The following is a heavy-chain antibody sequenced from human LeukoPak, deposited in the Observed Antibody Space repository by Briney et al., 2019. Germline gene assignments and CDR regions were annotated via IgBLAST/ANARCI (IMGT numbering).Heavy chain of an antibody. CDR2: IIPILGIA. D-gene: IGHD6-13*01. J-gene: IGHJ5*02. V-gene: IGHV1-69*04. CDR1: GGTFSSYA. Sequence: SVKVSCKASGGTFSSYAISWVRQAPGQGLEWMGRIIPILGIANYAQKFQGRVTITADKSTGTAYMELSSLRSEDTAVYYCASESRGIPNWFDPWGQGTLVTVSS. CDR3: ASESRGIPNWFDP.